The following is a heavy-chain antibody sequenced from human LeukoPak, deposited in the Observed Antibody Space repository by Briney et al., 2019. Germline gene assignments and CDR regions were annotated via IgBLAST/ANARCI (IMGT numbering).Heavy chain of an antibody. D-gene: IGHD3-3*01. J-gene: IGHJ6*02. CDR1: GGSISSYY. Sequence: SETLSLTCTVPGGSISSYYWSWIRQPPGKGLEWIGYIYYSGSTNYNPSLKSRVTISVDTSKNQFSLKLSSVTAADRAVYYCVKCYYQFCYYGMDVWGQGTTVTVSS. V-gene: IGHV4-59*08. CDR2: IYYSGST. CDR3: VKCYYQFCYYGMDV.